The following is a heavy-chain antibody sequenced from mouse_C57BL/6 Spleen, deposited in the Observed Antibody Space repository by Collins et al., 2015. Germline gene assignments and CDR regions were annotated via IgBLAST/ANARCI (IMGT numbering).Heavy chain of an antibody. CDR1: GYAFSSYW. CDR2: IYPGDGDT. Sequence: QVQLQQSGAELVKPGASVKISCKASGYAFSSYWMNWVKQRPGKGLEWIGQIYPGDGDTNYNGKFKGKATLTADKSSSTAYMQPSSLTSEDSAVYFCARSAGTRGYAMDYWGQGTSVTVSS. J-gene: IGHJ4*01. D-gene: IGHD4-1*01. CDR3: ARSAGTRGYAMDY. V-gene: IGHV1-80*01.